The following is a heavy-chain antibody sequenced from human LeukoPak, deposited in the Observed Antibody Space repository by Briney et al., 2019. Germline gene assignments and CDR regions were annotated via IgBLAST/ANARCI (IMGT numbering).Heavy chain of an antibody. J-gene: IGHJ4*02. CDR2: ISYDGSNK. Sequence: GGSLRLSCAASGFTFSSYAMHWVRQAPGKGLEWVAVISYDGSNKYYADSVKGRFTISRDNSKNTLYLQMNSLRAEDTAVYYCASSRITMIVVVKPFFDYWGQGTLVTVSS. CDR1: GFTFSSYA. D-gene: IGHD3-22*01. CDR3: ASSRITMIVVVKPFFDY. V-gene: IGHV3-30-3*01.